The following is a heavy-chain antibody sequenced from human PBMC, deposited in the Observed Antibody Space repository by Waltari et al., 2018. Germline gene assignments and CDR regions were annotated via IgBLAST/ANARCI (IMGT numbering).Heavy chain of an antibody. CDR3: ARAYDFWSGYLFDP. J-gene: IGHJ5*02. Sequence: QVQLVESGGGVVQPGRSLRLSCAASGFTFSSYAMHWVRQAPGKGLEWVAVISYDGSNKYYADSVKGRFTISRDNSKNTLYLQTNSLRAEDTAVYYCARAYDFWSGYLFDPWGQGTLVTVSS. D-gene: IGHD3-3*01. CDR1: GFTFSSYA. CDR2: ISYDGSNK. V-gene: IGHV3-30-3*01.